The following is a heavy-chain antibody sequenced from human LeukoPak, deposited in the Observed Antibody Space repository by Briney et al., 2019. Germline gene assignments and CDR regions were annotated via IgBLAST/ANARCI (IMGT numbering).Heavy chain of an antibody. CDR2: ISSTGGTT. V-gene: IGHV3-23*01. CDR3: AKGYYYYYMDV. J-gene: IGHJ6*03. CDR1: GITFSSYG. Sequence: GGSLRLSCAASGITFSSYGMSWVRQAPGKGLEWVSSISSTGGTTYYADSVKGRFTISRDNSKNTLYLQMNSLRAEDTAIYYCAKGYYYYYMDVWGKGTTVTVSS.